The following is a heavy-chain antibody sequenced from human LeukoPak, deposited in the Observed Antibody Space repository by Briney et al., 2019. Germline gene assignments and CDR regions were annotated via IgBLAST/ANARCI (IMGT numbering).Heavy chain of an antibody. CDR2: INHSGST. V-gene: IGHV4-34*01. Sequence: SETLSLTCAVYGGSFSGYYWSWIRQPPGKGLEWIGEINHSGSTNYNPSLKSRVTISVDTSKNQFSLKLSSVTAADTAVYYCARGKNYYDSSGYYPFDYWGQGTLVTVSS. CDR3: ARGKNYYDSSGYYPFDY. D-gene: IGHD3-22*01. CDR1: GGSFSGYY. J-gene: IGHJ4*02.